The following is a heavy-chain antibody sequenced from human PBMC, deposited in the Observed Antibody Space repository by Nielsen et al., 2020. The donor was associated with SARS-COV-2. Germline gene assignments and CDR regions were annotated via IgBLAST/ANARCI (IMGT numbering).Heavy chain of an antibody. J-gene: IGHJ6*02. CDR1: GFTFSDYY. D-gene: IGHD1-26*01. V-gene: IGHV3-11*05. CDR3: ARGGGATGYYYYGMDV. Sequence: GESLKISCAASGFTFSDYYMSWIRQAPGKGLEWVSYISSSSSYTNYADSVKGRFTISRDNAKNSLYLQMNSLRAEDTAVYYCARGGGATGYYYYGMDVWGQGTTVTVSS. CDR2: ISSSSSYT.